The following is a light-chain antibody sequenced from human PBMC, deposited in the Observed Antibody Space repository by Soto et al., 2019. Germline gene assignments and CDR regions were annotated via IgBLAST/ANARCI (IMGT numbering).Light chain of an antibody. Sequence: EVVMTQSPVTLSVSPGERATLSCRASQSVGGDLAWYQQTPGQTPRLLIYGAVTRATGVAARFSGAGSGKEFTLTVDSLQSEDVAISYCQQYNAWPRTFGQGTKLEI. CDR1: QSVGGD. J-gene: IGKJ2*01. CDR2: GAV. CDR3: QQYNAWPRT. V-gene: IGKV3-15*01.